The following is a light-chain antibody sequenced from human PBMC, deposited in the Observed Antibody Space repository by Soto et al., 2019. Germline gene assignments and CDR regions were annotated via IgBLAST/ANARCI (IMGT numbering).Light chain of an antibody. Sequence: EIVLTQSPGTLSLSPGERATLSCRASQSVSSSYLVWYQQKPGQSPRLLIYGASSRATGIPDRFSGSGSGTDFTLTISRLEPEDFAVFYCQHYGNSRYTFGQGTKLEIK. V-gene: IGKV3-20*01. CDR2: GAS. J-gene: IGKJ2*01. CDR1: QSVSSSY. CDR3: QHYGNSRYT.